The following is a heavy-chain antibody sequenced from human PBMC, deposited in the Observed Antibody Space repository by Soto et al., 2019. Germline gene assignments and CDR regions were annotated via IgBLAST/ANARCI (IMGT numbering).Heavy chain of an antibody. CDR3: ARDYSFLIAAADTYHFYGMDV. Sequence: DVQLVESGGGLVQPGGSLRLSCAASGFTFSRYETNWVRQAPGKGLEWLSYISSSGLTMYYADSVKGRFTVSRDNANNSLFLQMNSLRAEDTAVYYCARDYSFLIAAADTYHFYGMDVWGQGTTVTVSS. CDR2: ISSSGLTM. J-gene: IGHJ6*02. CDR1: GFTFSRYE. V-gene: IGHV3-48*03. D-gene: IGHD6-13*01.